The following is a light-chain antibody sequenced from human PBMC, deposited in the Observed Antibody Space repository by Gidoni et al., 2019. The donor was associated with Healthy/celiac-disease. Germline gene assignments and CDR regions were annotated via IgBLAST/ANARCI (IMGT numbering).Light chain of an antibody. CDR1: QSISSY. Sequence: DIQMTQSPSSLSASVGDSVTITCRASQSISSYLNWYQQKPGKAPKLLIYAASSLQSGVPSRFSGSGSGTDFTLTISSLQPEDFATYYCQQSYSTPPGFGPXTKVEIK. CDR3: QQSYSTPPG. CDR2: AAS. V-gene: IGKV1-39*01. J-gene: IGKJ3*01.